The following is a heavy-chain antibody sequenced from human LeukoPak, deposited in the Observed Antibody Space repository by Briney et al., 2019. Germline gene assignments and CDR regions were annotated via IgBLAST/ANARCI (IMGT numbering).Heavy chain of an antibody. CDR2: INPSGGST. Sequence: ASVKVSCKASGYTFTSYYMHWVRPAPGRGLEGMGIINPSGGSTSYAQKFQGRVTMTSDMSTSTVYMEMSSLRAEDTAMYYCARVRITMIEYDYWGQGTLVTVSS. CDR1: GYTFTSYY. V-gene: IGHV1-46*01. J-gene: IGHJ4*02. CDR3: ARVRITMIEYDY. D-gene: IGHD3-22*01.